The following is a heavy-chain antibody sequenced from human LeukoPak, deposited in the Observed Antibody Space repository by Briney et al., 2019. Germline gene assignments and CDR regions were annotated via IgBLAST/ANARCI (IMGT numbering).Heavy chain of an antibody. CDR2: ISSSSSYI. CDR1: GFTFSSYS. J-gene: IGHJ4*02. Sequence: PGRSLRLTCAASGFTFSSYSMNWVRQAPGKGLEWVSSISSSSSYIYYADSVKGRFTISRDNAKNSLYLQMNSLRAEDTAVYYCARRPYDILTGYYSDYWGQGTLVTVSS. CDR3: ARRPYDILTGYYSDY. V-gene: IGHV3-21*01. D-gene: IGHD3-9*01.